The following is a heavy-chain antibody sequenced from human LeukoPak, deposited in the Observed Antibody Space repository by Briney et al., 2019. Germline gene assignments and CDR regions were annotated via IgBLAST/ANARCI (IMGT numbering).Heavy chain of an antibody. Sequence: GGSLRLSCAASGFTFSSYAMSWVRQAPGKGLEWISAISGSGGSTYYADSVKGRLTISRDNSKNTLYLQMNSLRAEDTAVYYCAKDIMVRGVNPPGFDYWGQGTLVTVSS. V-gene: IGHV3-23*01. J-gene: IGHJ4*02. CDR3: AKDIMVRGVNPPGFDY. CDR2: ISGSGGST. CDR1: GFTFSSYA. D-gene: IGHD3-10*01.